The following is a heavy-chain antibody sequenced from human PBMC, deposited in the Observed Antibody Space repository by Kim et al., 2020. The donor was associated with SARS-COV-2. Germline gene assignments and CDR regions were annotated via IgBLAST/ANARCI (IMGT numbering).Heavy chain of an antibody. J-gene: IGHJ4*02. V-gene: IGHV1-69*02. Sequence: QKFQGRVTITADKSTSTAYMELSSLRSEDTAVYYCASQTYYYDSSGYFDYWGQGTLVTVSS. D-gene: IGHD3-22*01. CDR3: ASQTYYYDSSGYFDY.